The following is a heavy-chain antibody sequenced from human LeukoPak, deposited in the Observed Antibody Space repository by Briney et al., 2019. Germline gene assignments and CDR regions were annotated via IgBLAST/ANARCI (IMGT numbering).Heavy chain of an antibody. V-gene: IGHV4-38-2*02. CDR3: ARDGVVTMELDY. J-gene: IGHJ4*02. Sequence: SETLSLTCTVSGYSISSGYYGGWIRQPPGKGLGGIGSIYHRGSTYYNPSLKSRVTIALDTSKNQFSLILRSVTATDTAMYYCARDGVVTMELDYWGQGTLVTVSS. CDR2: IYHRGST. CDR1: GYSISSGYY. D-gene: IGHD4/OR15-4a*01.